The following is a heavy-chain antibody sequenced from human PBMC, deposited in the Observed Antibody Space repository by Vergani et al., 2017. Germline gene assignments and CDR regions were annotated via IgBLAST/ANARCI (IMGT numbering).Heavy chain of an antibody. D-gene: IGHD6-19*01. V-gene: IGHV4-59*08. Sequence: QVQLQQWGAGLLKPSETLSLTCTVSGGSISSYYWSWIRQPPGKGLEWIGYIYYSGSTNYNPSLKSRVTISVDTSKNQFSLKLSSVTAADTAVYYCASDSSGWGFAEYFQHWGQGTLVTVSS. J-gene: IGHJ1*01. CDR2: IYYSGST. CDR1: GGSISSYY. CDR3: ASDSSGWGFAEYFQH.